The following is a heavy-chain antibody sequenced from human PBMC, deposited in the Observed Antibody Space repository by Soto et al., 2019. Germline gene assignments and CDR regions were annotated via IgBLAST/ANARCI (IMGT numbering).Heavy chain of an antibody. J-gene: IGHJ4*02. CDR2: IYPGDSDT. CDR1: GYKFTGYW. CDR3: ARQACLGANCYSILFFDN. V-gene: IGHV5-51*01. D-gene: IGHD2-15*01. Sequence: GESLKISCKASGYKFTGYWIGWVRQMPGKGLEWMGIIYPGDSDTRYSPSFDGHVTISADKSTNTAYLQWSGLEASDTAIYYCARQACLGANCYSILFFDNWGQGTLVTVSS.